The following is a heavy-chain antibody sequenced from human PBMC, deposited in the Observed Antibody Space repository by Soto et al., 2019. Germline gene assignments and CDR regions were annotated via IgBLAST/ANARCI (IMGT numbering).Heavy chain of an antibody. D-gene: IGHD3-3*01. CDR2: MNPNSGDT. CDR1: GYTFTSYD. V-gene: IGHV1-8*01. CDR3: ARDYDFWSGYEL. Sequence: GASVKVSCKASGYTFTSYDINWVRQATGQGLEWMGWMNPNSGDTGYAQKFQGRVTMTRNTSISTAYMELSSLRSEDTAVYYCARDYDFWSGYELWGQGTLVTVSS. J-gene: IGHJ4*02.